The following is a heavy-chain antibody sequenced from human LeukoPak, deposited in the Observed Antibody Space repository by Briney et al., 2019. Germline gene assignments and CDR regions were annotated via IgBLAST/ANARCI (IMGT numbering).Heavy chain of an antibody. Sequence: SETLSLTCTVSGGSISSYYWSWIRQPPGKGLEWIGYIYYSGSTNYNPSLKTRVTISVHTSKNQFSLKLTSVTAADTAVYYCARADIVVPGFDPWGQGTLVTVSS. CDR3: ARADIVVPGFDP. CDR2: IYYSGST. D-gene: IGHD2-2*01. J-gene: IGHJ5*02. V-gene: IGHV4-59*08. CDR1: GGSISSYY.